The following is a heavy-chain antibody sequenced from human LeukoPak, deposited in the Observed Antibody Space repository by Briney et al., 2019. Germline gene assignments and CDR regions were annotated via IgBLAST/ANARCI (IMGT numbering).Heavy chain of an antibody. CDR1: GFTFSNYA. V-gene: IGHV3-64D*06. J-gene: IGHJ4*02. CDR2: ISNNGDNT. CDR3: VKAAGSWYGYFDY. Sequence: PGGSLRLPCSASGFTFSNYAIHWVRQAPGKGLEYVSTISNNGDNTNYADSVEGRFTISRDNSKNTLYLQMSGLRPEDTAVYYCVKAAGSWYGYFDYWGQGTLVTVSS. D-gene: IGHD6-13*01.